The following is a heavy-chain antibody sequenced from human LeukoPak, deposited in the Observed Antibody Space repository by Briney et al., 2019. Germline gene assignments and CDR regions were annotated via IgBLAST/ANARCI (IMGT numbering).Heavy chain of an antibody. Sequence: ASVKVSCKASGYTFTSYGISWVRQAPGQGLEWMGWISAYNGNTNYAQKLQGRVTMTTDTFRSTAYMELRSLRSDDTAVYYCARGGDCSSSSCLGYDVFDIWGQGTMVTVSS. CDR1: GYTFTSYG. J-gene: IGHJ3*02. CDR2: ISAYNGNT. V-gene: IGHV1-18*01. D-gene: IGHD2-2*03. CDR3: ARGGDCSSSSCLGYDVFDI.